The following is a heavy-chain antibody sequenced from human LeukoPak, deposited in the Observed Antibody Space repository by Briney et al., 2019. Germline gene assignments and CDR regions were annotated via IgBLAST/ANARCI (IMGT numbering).Heavy chain of an antibody. CDR3: AKDPGAHYYGSGSYRRGSYFDY. D-gene: IGHD3-10*01. V-gene: IGHV3-30*02. CDR1: GFTFSSYG. J-gene: IGHJ4*02. CDR2: IRYDGSNK. Sequence: GGSLRLSCAASGFTFSSYGMHWVRQAPGKGLEWVAFIRYDGSNKYYADSVKGRFTISRDNSKNTLYLQMNSLRDEDTAVYYCAKDPGAHYYGSGSYRRGSYFDYWGQGTLVTVSS.